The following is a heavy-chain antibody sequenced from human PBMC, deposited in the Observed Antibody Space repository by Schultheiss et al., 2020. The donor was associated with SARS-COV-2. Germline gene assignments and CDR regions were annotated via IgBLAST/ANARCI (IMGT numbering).Heavy chain of an antibody. Sequence: GSLRLSCTVSGGSISSYYWSWIRQPPGKGLEWIGYIYYSGSTNYNPSLKSRVTISVDTSKNQFSLKLSSVTAADTAVYYCARHRDIVVALNYYYYYMDVWGKGTTVTVSS. CDR2: IYYSGST. V-gene: IGHV4-59*08. D-gene: IGHD2-2*01. CDR1: GGSISSYY. J-gene: IGHJ6*03. CDR3: ARHRDIVVALNYYYYYMDV.